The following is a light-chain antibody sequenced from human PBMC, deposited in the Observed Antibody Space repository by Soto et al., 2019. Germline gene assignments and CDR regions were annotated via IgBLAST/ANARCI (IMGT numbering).Light chain of an antibody. Sequence: EIVTTQSPATLSVSAGERATLSCRASQSVSSNLAWYQQKPGQAPRLLIYDASNRATGIPARFSGSGSGTDFTLTISSLEPEDFAVYYCQQRSNWPPITFGQGTRLEI. CDR1: QSVSSN. CDR2: DAS. J-gene: IGKJ5*01. CDR3: QQRSNWPPIT. V-gene: IGKV3-11*01.